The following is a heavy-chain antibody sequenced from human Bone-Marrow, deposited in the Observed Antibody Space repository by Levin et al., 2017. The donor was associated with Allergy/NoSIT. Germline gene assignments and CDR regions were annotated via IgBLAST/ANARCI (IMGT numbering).Heavy chain of an antibody. V-gene: IGHV3-11*01. Sequence: GGSLRLSCAASGFTFSDYYMSWIRQAPGKGLEWVSYISSSGSTIYYADSVKGRFTISRDNAKNSLYLQMNSLRAEDTAVYYCARDGHYYGSGSGSREYYFDYWGQGTLVTVSS. D-gene: IGHD3-10*01. CDR3: ARDGHYYGSGSGSREYYFDY. CDR2: ISSSGSTI. J-gene: IGHJ4*02. CDR1: GFTFSDYY.